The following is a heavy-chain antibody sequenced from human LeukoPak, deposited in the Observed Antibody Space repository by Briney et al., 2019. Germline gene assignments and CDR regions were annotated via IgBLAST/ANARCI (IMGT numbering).Heavy chain of an antibody. CDR2: INSDGSST. J-gene: IGHJ2*01. CDR3: ARDVRWYCSSTSCWYFDP. Sequence: PGGSLRLSCAASGCTFSSYSMNWVRQAPGKGLVWVSRINSDGSSTSYADSVKGRFTISRDNAKNTLYLQMNSLRAEDTAVYYCARDVRWYCSSTSCWYFDPWGRGTLVTVSS. CDR1: GCTFSSYS. D-gene: IGHD2-2*01. V-gene: IGHV3-74*01.